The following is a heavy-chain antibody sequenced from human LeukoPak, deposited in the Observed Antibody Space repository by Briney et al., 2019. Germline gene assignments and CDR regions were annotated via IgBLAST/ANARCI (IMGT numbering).Heavy chain of an antibody. J-gene: IGHJ6*03. Sequence: GGSLRLSCAASGFTFSNFWMHWVRQTPGKRPVWVSRIGNDGGATQYADSVKGRFTISRGNAKNSLYLQMNSLRAEDTAVYYCARDPSMVRGVIIRYYYYMDVWGKGTTVTVSS. V-gene: IGHV3-74*03. CDR1: GFTFSNFW. CDR3: ARDPSMVRGVIIRYYYYMDV. D-gene: IGHD3-10*01. CDR2: IGNDGGAT.